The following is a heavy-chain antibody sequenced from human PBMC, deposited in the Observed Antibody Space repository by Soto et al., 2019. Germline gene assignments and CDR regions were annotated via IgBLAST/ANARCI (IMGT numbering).Heavy chain of an antibody. CDR2: ISYDGSNK. CDR3: ARAGAREGGSKVDY. J-gene: IGHJ4*02. CDR1: GFTFSSYA. D-gene: IGHD1-1*01. Sequence: QVQLVESGGGVVQPGRSLRLSCAASGFTFSSYAMHWVRQAPGKGLEWVAVISYDGSNKYYADSVKGRFTISRDNSKNTLYLQMNSLRAEDTAVYYCARAGAREGGSKVDYWGQGTLVTVSS. V-gene: IGHV3-30-3*01.